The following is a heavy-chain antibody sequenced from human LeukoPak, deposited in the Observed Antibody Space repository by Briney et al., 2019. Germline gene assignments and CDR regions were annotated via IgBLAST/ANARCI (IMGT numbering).Heavy chain of an antibody. Sequence: GGSLRLSCAASGFTFSSYAMSWVRQAPGKGLEWVSANSGSGGSTYYADSVKGRFTISRDNSKNTLYLQMNSLRAEDTAVYYCSTMVRGVIGDAFDIWGQGTMVTVSS. CDR2: NSGSGGST. V-gene: IGHV3-23*01. CDR1: GFTFSSYA. D-gene: IGHD3-10*01. CDR3: STMVRGVIGDAFDI. J-gene: IGHJ3*02.